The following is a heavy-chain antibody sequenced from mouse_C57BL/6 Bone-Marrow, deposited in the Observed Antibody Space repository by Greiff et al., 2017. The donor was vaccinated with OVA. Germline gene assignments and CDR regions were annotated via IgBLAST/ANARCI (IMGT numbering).Heavy chain of an antibody. D-gene: IGHD1-1*01. Sequence: VQLQQSGAELVRPGASVKLSCTASGFNIKDDYMHWVKQRPEQGLEWIGWIDPENGDTEYASKFQGKATITADTSSNTAYLQLSSLTSEDTAVYYCTTRIITTVVAPYAMDYWGQGTSVTVSS. CDR1: GFNIKDDY. CDR2: IDPENGDT. CDR3: TTRIITTVVAPYAMDY. V-gene: IGHV14-4*01. J-gene: IGHJ4*01.